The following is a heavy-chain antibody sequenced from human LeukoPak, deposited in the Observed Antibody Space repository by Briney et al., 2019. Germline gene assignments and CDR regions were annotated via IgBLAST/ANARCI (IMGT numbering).Heavy chain of an antibody. CDR1: GGSISSSSYY. J-gene: IGHJ4*02. V-gene: IGHV4-39*07. CDR2: IYYSGST. D-gene: IGHD1-1*01. Sequence: SETLSLTCTVSGGSISSSSYYWGWIRQPPGKGLEWIGSIYYSGSTYYNPPLKSRVTISVDTSKNQFSLKLSSVTAADTAVYYCARDRVDNGGFDYWGQGTLVTVSS. CDR3: ARDRVDNGGFDY.